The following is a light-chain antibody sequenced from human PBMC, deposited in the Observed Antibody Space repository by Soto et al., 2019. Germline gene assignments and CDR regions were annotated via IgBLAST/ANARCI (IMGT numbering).Light chain of an antibody. V-gene: IGKV1-5*03. CDR2: KAS. CDR1: QSVSSW. CDR3: QQYTSLYT. Sequence: DIQMTQSPSTLSASVGDRVTITCRASQSVSSWLAWYQQKPGKAPKLLIYKASSLESGVPSRFSGSGSGTEFTLTISSLQPDDFATYYCQQYTSLYTFGQGTTLEIK. J-gene: IGKJ2*01.